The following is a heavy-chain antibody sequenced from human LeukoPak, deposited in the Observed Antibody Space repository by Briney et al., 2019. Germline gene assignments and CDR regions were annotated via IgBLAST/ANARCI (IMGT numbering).Heavy chain of an antibody. CDR1: GGSISTDRYL. D-gene: IGHD3-9*01. Sequence: SETLSLTCAVSGGSISTDRYLGGWLRQSPGRGLGWIGSVSHRGRNYYRSSLKSRVTISVDTSNNHFSLRLKSVTAADTATYYCASEQAYDHLPGHYKTEYFQQWGQGSLVTVSS. CDR2: VSHRGRN. J-gene: IGHJ1*01. CDR3: ASEQAYDHLPGHYKTEYFQQ. V-gene: IGHV4-39*02.